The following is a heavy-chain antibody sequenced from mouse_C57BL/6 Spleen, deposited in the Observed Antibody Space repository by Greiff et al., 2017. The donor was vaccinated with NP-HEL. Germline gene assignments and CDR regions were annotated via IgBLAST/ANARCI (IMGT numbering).Heavy chain of an antibody. V-gene: IGHV5-9-1*02. CDR3: TRVYDYDGFAY. CDR2: ISSGGDYI. CDR1: GFTFSSYA. D-gene: IGHD2-4*01. J-gene: IGHJ3*01. Sequence: EVQRVESGEGLVKPGGSLKLSCAASGFTFSSYAMSWVRQTPEKRLEWVAYISSGGDYIYYADTVKGRFTISRDNARNTLYLQMSSLKSEDTAMYYCTRVYDYDGFAYWGQGTLVTVSA.